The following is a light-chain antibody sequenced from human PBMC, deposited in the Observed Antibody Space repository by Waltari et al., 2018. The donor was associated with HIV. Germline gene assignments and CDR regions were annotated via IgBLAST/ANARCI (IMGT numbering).Light chain of an antibody. CDR3: CSYAGSYVV. CDR2: DVS. J-gene: IGLJ2*01. Sequence: SALTQPRAVSGSPGPSVTISCTGTRSDVGGYNYVSRYQQHPGKAPKLMIYDVSKRPSGIPDRFSGSKSGNTASLTISGLQAEDEADYYCCSYAGSYVVFGGGTKLTVL. V-gene: IGLV2-11*01. CDR1: RSDVGGYNY.